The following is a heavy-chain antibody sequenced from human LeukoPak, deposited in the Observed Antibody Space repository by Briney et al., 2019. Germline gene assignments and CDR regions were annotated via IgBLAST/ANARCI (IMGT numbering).Heavy chain of an antibody. V-gene: IGHV1-2*02. D-gene: IGHD6-13*01. CDR2: INPKSGGT. CDR1: GSTFIGYY. CDR3: ARGEAAETLFY. Sequence: ASVKLSCKASGSTFIGYYMHWWRQAPGHGLEWMGWINPKSGGTNYPPKFQGRVTLTRDTSISTAYMELSRLRSDDTAVYYCARGEAAETLFYWGQGTLVTVSS. J-gene: IGHJ4*02.